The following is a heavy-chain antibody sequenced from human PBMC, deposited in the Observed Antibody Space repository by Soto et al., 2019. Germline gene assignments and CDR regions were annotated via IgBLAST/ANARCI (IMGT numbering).Heavy chain of an antibody. V-gene: IGHV3-30*18. Sequence: QVQLVESGGGVVQPGRSLRLSCAASGFTFSSYGMHWVRQAPGKGLEWVAVISYDGSNKYYADSVKGRITISRDNSKSTLYLQMNSLRAEDTAVYYCAKEGSGMDVWGQGTTVTVS. CDR2: ISYDGSNK. J-gene: IGHJ6*02. CDR1: GFTFSSYG. CDR3: AKEGSGMDV. D-gene: IGHD3-10*01.